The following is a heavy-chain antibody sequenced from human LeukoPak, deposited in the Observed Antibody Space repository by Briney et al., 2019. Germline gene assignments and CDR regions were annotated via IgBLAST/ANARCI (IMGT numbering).Heavy chain of an antibody. CDR1: GGSFSGYY. J-gene: IGHJ5*02. V-gene: IGHV4-34*01. CDR2: INHSGST. CDR3: ARAMVRGVISWFDP. D-gene: IGHD3-10*01. Sequence: SETLSLTCAVYGGSFSGYYWSWIRQPPGKGLEWIGEINHSGSTNYNPSLKGRVTISVDTSKNQFSLKLSSVTAADTAVYYCARAMVRGVISWFDPWGQGTLVTVSS.